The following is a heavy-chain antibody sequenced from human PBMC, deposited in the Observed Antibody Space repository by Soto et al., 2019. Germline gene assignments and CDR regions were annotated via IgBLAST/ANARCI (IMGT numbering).Heavy chain of an antibody. J-gene: IGHJ6*02. CDR2: IKSKTDGGTT. D-gene: IGHD4-17*01. V-gene: IGHV3-15*01. Sequence: LRLSCAASGFTFSNAWMSWVRQAPGKGLEWVGRIKSKTDGGTTDYAASVKGRFTISRDDSKNTLYLQMNSLKTEDTAVYYCTTSMTSYYGMDVWGQGTTVTVSS. CDR3: TTSMTSYYGMDV. CDR1: GFTFSNAW.